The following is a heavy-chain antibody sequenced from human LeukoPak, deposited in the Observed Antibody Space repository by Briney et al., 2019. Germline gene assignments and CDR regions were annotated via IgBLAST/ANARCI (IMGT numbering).Heavy chain of an antibody. CDR1: GYTFTSYG. CDR2: ISAYNGNT. V-gene: IGHV1-18*01. J-gene: IGHJ5*02. CDR3: ARSDCSGGSCYWFDP. D-gene: IGHD2-15*01. Sequence: ASVKVSCKASGYTFTSYGISWVQQAPGQGPEWIGWISAYNGNTNYAQKLQGRVTMTTDTSTSTAYMELRSLRSDDTAVYYCARSDCSGGSCYWFDPWGQGTLVTVSS.